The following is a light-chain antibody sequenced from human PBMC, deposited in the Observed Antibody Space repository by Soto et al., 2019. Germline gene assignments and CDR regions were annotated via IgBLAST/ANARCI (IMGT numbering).Light chain of an antibody. CDR3: SSYASSGVPYV. J-gene: IGLJ1*01. Sequence: QSALTQPASVSGSPGQSITISCDGTSGDVGAYNFVSWYQQHPGKAPKLLIHEVRNRPSGISSRFSGSKSGNTASLTISGLQAEDEADYYCSSYASSGVPYVFGPGTQLTVL. CDR2: EVR. V-gene: IGLV2-14*01. CDR1: SGDVGAYNF.